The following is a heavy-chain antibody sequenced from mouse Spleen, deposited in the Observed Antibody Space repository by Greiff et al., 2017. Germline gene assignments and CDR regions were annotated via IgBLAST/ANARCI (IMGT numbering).Heavy chain of an antibody. CDR1: GYTFTSYW. CDR3: ARSASVTTVVANYAMDY. Sequence: QVQLQQPGAELVKPGASVKLSCKASGYTFTSYWMHWVKQRPGQGLEWIGMIHPNSGSTNYNEKFKSKATLTVDKSSSTAYMQLSSLTSEDSAVYYCARSASVTTVVANYAMDYWGQGTSVTVSS. J-gene: IGHJ4*01. D-gene: IGHD1-1*01. CDR2: IHPNSGST. V-gene: IGHV1-64*01.